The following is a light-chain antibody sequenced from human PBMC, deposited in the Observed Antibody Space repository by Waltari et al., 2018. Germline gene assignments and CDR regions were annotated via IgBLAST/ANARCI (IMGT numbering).Light chain of an antibody. Sequence: EIVLTQSPATVSSSPGERATLSCRASQNIRSYLARYQQRPGQAPRRLIYDASNMASDIPARFSGSGSGTDFTLTISSLEPEDSAVYYCQHRSNWPLTFGGGTTVEIK. CDR2: DAS. CDR1: QNIRSY. J-gene: IGKJ4*01. V-gene: IGKV3-11*01. CDR3: QHRSNWPLT.